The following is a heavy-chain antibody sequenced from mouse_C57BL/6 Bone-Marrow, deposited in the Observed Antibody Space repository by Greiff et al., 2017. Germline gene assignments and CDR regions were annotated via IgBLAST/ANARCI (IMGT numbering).Heavy chain of an antibody. D-gene: IGHD1-1*01. CDR1: GYTFTSYW. CDR3: TIITTVGATSNAIDY. V-gene: IGHV1-5*01. Sequence: VQLQQSGTVLARPGALVTMSCKTSGYTFTSYWMHWVTQRPVQGLGWLGAISPGNSDTSYNQKFKGKAKLTPVTSASTSYMVLSSLTNEDSAVDYSTIITTVGATSNAIDYWGQGTSVTVSS. CDR2: ISPGNSDT. J-gene: IGHJ4*01.